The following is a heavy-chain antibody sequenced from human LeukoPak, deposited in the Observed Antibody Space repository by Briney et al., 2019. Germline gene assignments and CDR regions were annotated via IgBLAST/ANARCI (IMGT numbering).Heavy chain of an antibody. CDR2: INPSGGST. J-gene: IGHJ4*02. Sequence: ASVKVSCKASGYTFTSYYMHWVRQAPGQGLDWMGIINPSGGSTSYAQKFQGRVTMTRDTSTSTVYMELSSLRSEDTAVYYCARGYCSGGSCYFSHHDNFDYWGQGTLVTVSS. D-gene: IGHD2-15*01. CDR1: GYTFTSYY. V-gene: IGHV1-46*01. CDR3: ARGYCSGGSCYFSHHDNFDY.